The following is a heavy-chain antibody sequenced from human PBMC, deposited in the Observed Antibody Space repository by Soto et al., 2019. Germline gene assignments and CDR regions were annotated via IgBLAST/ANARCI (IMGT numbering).Heavy chain of an antibody. CDR2: IYYSGST. V-gene: IGHV4-31*03. J-gene: IGHJ6*02. CDR3: ARVHVSSGWEHYYYGMDV. Sequence: SETLSLTCTVSGGSISSGGYYWSWIRQHPGKGLEWIGYIYYSGSTYYNPSLKSRVTISVDTSKNQFSLKLSSVTAADTAVYYCARVHVSSGWEHYYYGMDVWGQGTTVTVSS. CDR1: GGSISSGGYY. D-gene: IGHD6-19*01.